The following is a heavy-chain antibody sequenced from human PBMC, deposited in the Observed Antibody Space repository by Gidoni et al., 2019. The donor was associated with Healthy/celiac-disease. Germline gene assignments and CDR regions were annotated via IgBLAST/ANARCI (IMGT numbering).Heavy chain of an antibody. D-gene: IGHD4-17*01. CDR2: ISSSSTYI. CDR1: GFTFSTYS. CDR3: ATINAPSSTTVAAYYYGMDV. Sequence: EVQLVESGGGLVKPGGSLRLSCAASGFTFSTYSMNWVPQAPGKGLEWFSSISSSSTYIYYADAVKGRFTISRDNAKNSLYLQMNSLRAEDTAVYYCATINAPSSTTVAAYYYGMDVWGQGTTVTVSS. J-gene: IGHJ6*02. V-gene: IGHV3-21*01.